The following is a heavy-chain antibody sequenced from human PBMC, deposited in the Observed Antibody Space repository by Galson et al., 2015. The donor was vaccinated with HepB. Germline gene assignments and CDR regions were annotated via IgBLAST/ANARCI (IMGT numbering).Heavy chain of an antibody. V-gene: IGHV1-2*02. J-gene: IGHJ4*02. D-gene: IGHD2-2*01. Sequence: SVKVSCKASGYTFTGYYMHWVRQAPGQGLEWMGWINPNSGGTIYAQKFQGRVTMTEDTSTDTAYMELSSLRSEDTAVYYCATAVHCSSTSCYDRAPFDYWGQGTLVTVSS. CDR1: GYTFTGYY. CDR2: INPNSGGT. CDR3: ATAVHCSSTSCYDRAPFDY.